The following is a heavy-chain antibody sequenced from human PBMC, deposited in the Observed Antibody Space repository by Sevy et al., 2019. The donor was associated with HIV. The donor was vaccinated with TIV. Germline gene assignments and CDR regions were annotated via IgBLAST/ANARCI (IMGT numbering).Heavy chain of an antibody. Sequence: GGSLRLSCLASGFKFSDYYMAWIRQVPGKGLEWVSYSDFSGNNIYNVDSVEGRFTLSRDNAENSLYLQMNSLTAEDTAVYYCARFYDFWSGSPHPHYDYAVDAWGQGTTVTVSS. J-gene: IGHJ6*01. D-gene: IGHD3-3*01. V-gene: IGHV3-11*01. CDR1: GFKFSDYY. CDR2: SDFSGNNI. CDR3: ARFYDFWSGSPHPHYDYAVDA.